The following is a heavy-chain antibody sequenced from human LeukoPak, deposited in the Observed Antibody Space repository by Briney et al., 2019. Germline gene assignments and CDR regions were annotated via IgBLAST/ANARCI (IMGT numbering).Heavy chain of an antibody. D-gene: IGHD6-25*01. J-gene: IGHJ6*02. CDR1: VYTFTSYD. Sequence: VSVKVSCKASVYTFTSYDINWVRQATGQGLEWMGWMNPNSGNTDYAQKFQGRVTMTRNTSISTAYMELSSLRSEDTAVYYCARSLSGGMDVWGQGTTVTVSS. V-gene: IGHV1-8*01. CDR2: MNPNSGNT. CDR3: ARSLSGGMDV.